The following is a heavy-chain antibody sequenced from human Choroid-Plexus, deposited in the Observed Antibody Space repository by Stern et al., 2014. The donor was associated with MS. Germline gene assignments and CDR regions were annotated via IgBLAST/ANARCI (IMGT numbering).Heavy chain of an antibody. Sequence: QVQLVQSGAEVKKPGASVKVSCKTSGYIFTGYYIHWVRQAPGQGLEWMAWINPNTGGTKYAQKCQGRIARSRDTAIGTAYVELSSLTSDDTAVYYCARDQRGITIFGVVTDYYYLGMDVWGQGTPVTVSS. D-gene: IGHD3-3*01. CDR3: ARDQRGITIFGVVTDYYYLGMDV. V-gene: IGHV1-2*02. CDR2: INPNTGGT. CDR1: GYIFTGYY. J-gene: IGHJ6*02.